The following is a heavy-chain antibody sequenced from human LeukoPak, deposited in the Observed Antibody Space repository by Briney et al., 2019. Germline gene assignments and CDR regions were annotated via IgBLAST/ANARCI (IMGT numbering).Heavy chain of an antibody. CDR3: AKQSYGPDY. CDR1: GFTFSSYG. Sequence: GGTLRLSCAASGFTFSSYGMSWVRQAPGKGLEWVSGISGSGGSTYYADSVKGRFTISRDNSKNTLYLQMNSLRAEDTAVYYCAKQSYGPDYWGQGTLVTVSS. CDR2: ISGSGGST. D-gene: IGHD3-16*01. J-gene: IGHJ4*02. V-gene: IGHV3-23*01.